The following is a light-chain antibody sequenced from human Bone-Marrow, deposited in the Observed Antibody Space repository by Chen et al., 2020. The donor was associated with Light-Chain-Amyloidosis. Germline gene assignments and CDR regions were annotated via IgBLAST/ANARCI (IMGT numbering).Light chain of an antibody. V-gene: IGLV3-21*02. Sequence: SYVLTQPSSVSVAPGQTATIACGGNNIGSTSVHWYQQTPGQAPLLVVYDDSDRPSGIPERLSGSNSGHTATLTSGRVEAGDEADYYCQVWDRSSDRPVFGGGTKLTVL. CDR3: QVWDRSSDRPV. CDR1: NIGSTS. CDR2: DDS. J-gene: IGLJ3*02.